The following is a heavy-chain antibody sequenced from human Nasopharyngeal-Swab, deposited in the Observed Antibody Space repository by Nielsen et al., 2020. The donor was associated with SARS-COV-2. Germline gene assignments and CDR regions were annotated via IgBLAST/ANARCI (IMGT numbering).Heavy chain of an antibody. CDR2: IGDKAHNYAT. CDR3: TTDYYFDY. V-gene: IGHV3-73*01. Sequence: VRQMPGKGLVWGGRIGDKAHNYATTYAASVKGRFTISRDDSKNTAFLQMDSLKTEDTALYYCTTDYYFDYWGQGTLVTVSS. J-gene: IGHJ4*02.